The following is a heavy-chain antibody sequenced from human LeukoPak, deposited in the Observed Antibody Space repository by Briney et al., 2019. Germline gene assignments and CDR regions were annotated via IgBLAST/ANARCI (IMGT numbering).Heavy chain of an antibody. CDR2: IYYSGST. Sequence: SETLSLTCTVSGGSISSYYWSWIRQPPGKGLEWIGYIYYSGSTNYNPSLKSRVTISVDTSKNQFSLKLSSVTAADTAVYYCARSHPYDSSVSLDYWGQGTLVTVSS. CDR3: ARSHPYDSSVSLDY. D-gene: IGHD3-22*01. J-gene: IGHJ4*02. V-gene: IGHV4-59*01. CDR1: GGSISSYY.